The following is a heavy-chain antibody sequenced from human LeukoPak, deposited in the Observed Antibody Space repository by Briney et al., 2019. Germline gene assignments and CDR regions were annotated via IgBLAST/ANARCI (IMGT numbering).Heavy chain of an antibody. Sequence: SETLSLTCTVSGGSISSSSYYWGWIRQPPGKGLEWIGSIYYSGSTYYNPSLKSRVTISVDTSKNQFSLKLSSVTAADTAVYYCARGYYDSSGYYYYFDYWGQGTLVTVSS. J-gene: IGHJ4*02. CDR2: IYYSGST. V-gene: IGHV4-39*07. CDR1: GGSISSSSYY. D-gene: IGHD3-22*01. CDR3: ARGYYDSSGYYYYFDY.